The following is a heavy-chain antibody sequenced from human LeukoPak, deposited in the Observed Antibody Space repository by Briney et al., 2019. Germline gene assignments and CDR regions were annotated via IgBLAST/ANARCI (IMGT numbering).Heavy chain of an antibody. CDR1: GGSISSGNYY. V-gene: IGHV4-61*02. CDR3: ARVRSSTACYFDY. CDR2: IYTSGTT. J-gene: IGHJ4*02. Sequence: SQTLSLTCTVSGGSISSGNYYWIWIRLPAGKGLEWIGRIYTSGTTNYSPSLKSRVTISVDTSKNQLSLNLSSVTAADTAVYYCARVRSSTACYFDYWGQGTLVTVSS. D-gene: IGHD2-2*01.